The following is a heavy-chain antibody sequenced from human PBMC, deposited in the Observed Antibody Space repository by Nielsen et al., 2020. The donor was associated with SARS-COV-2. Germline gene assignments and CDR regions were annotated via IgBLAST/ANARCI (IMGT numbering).Heavy chain of an antibody. V-gene: IGHV1-8*01. Sequence: ASVKVSCKASGYTFTSYDINWVRQATGQGLEWMGWMNPNSGNTGYAQKFQGRVTMTRNTSISTAYMELSSLRSEDTAVYYCARSLYSSSWYGGVSHNYYGMDVWGQGTTVTVSS. J-gene: IGHJ6*02. CDR3: ARSLYSSSWYGGVSHNYYGMDV. CDR1: GYTFTSYD. CDR2: MNPNSGNT. D-gene: IGHD6-13*01.